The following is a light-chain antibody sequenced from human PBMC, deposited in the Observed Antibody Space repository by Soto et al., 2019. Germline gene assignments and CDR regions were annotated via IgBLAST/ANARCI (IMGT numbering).Light chain of an antibody. Sequence: QAVVTQPASVSGSPGQSITISCTGTSSDVGSYNLVSWYQQHPGKAPKLMIYEVSKRPSGVSNRFSGSKSGNTASLTISGLQAEDEADYYCCSYAGSSTDVFGTGTKVTVL. V-gene: IGLV2-23*02. CDR2: EVS. CDR1: SSDVGSYNL. J-gene: IGLJ1*01. CDR3: CSYAGSSTDV.